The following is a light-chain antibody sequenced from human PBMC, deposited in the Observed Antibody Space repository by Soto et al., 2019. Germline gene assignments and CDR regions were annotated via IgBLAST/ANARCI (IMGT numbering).Light chain of an antibody. CDR3: QQYNHYST. J-gene: IGKJ2*01. Sequence: DIQMTQSPSTLSASVGDRVTITCRASQSINSWLAWYQQKPGKAPKLLIYRASSLESGVPSRFSGSGSGTEFTLTISSLQPDDLATYYCQQYNHYSTFGQGTKLEIK. CDR1: QSINSW. CDR2: RAS. V-gene: IGKV1-5*03.